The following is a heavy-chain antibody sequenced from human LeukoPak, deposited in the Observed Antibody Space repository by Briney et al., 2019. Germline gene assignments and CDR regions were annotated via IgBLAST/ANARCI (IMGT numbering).Heavy chain of an antibody. J-gene: IGHJ4*02. V-gene: IGHV1-18*01. CDR2: ISAYNGNT. D-gene: IGHD5-18*01. CDR1: DYTFTKYD. Sequence: ASVKVSCKASDYTFTKYDIIWVRQAPGQGLEWMGWISAYNGNTSYAQELQGRVSMTTDTSTSTAYMELRSLRSDDTAVYYCARGRGYSYGYGDYWGQGTLVTVSS. CDR3: ARGRGYSYGYGDY.